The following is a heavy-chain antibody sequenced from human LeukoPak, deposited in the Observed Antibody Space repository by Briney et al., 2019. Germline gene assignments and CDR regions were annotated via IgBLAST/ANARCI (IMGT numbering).Heavy chain of an antibody. Sequence: GGSLKLSCAASGFTFSSYWMSWVRQAPEKGLEWVSSITSGTTYIYYADSVRGRFTLSRDNAKNSLYLQMNSLRAEDTAVYYCARWPYSSSYYFDYWGQGTLVTVSS. D-gene: IGHD6-6*01. J-gene: IGHJ4*02. CDR3: ARWPYSSSYYFDY. CDR1: GFTFSSYW. CDR2: ITSGTTYI. V-gene: IGHV3-21*01.